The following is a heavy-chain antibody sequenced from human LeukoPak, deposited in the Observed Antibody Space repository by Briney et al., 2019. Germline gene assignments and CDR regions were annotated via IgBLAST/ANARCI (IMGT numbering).Heavy chain of an antibody. D-gene: IGHD1-26*01. CDR1: GYTFSTSA. CDR2: ISGGGVT. Sequence: PGGSLRLSCAASGYTFSTSAMTWVRQAPGKGLEWVSGISGGGVTDYADSVKGRFTISRDNSKNTLYLQMNSLRAEDTAVYYCAKASGMGATIGSGDYWGQGTLVTVSS. CDR3: AKASGMGATIGSGDY. V-gene: IGHV3-23*01. J-gene: IGHJ4*02.